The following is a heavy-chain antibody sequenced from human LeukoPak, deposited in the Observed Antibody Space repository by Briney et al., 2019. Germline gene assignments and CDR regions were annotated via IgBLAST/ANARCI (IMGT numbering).Heavy chain of an antibody. CDR3: AKDRRGVWGSYRYTALFDY. CDR2: ISGSGGST. D-gene: IGHD3-16*02. J-gene: IGHJ4*02. Sequence: GGSLRLSCAASGFTFSGYAMSWVRQAPGKGLEWVSAISGSGGSTYYADSVKGRFTISRDNSKNTLYLQMNSLRAEDTAVYYCAKDRRGVWGSYRYTALFDYWGQGTLVTVSS. V-gene: IGHV3-23*01. CDR1: GFTFSGYA.